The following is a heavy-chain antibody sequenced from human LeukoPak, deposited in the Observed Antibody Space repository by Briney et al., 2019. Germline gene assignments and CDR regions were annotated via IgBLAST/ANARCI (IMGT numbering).Heavy chain of an antibody. CDR2: INHSGST. Sequence: PSQTLSLTCTVSGGSISSGDYYWSWIRQPPGKGLEWIGEINHSGSTNYNPSLKSRVTISVDTSKNQFSLKLSSVTVADTAVYYCARHYSSGYLDAFDIWGQGTMVTVSS. CDR1: GGSISSGDYY. D-gene: IGHD3-22*01. J-gene: IGHJ3*02. V-gene: IGHV4-30-4*08. CDR3: ARHYSSGYLDAFDI.